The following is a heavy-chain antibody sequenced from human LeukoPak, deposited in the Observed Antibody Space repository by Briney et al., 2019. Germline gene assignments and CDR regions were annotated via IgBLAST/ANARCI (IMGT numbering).Heavy chain of an antibody. J-gene: IGHJ4*02. CDR1: GFTFDDYG. V-gene: IGHV3-20*04. CDR3: ARAMGAILSYYFDY. Sequence: PGGSLTLSCAASGFTFDDYGMSWVRQAPGKGLEWVSGINWNGGSTGYADSVKGRFTISRDNAKNSLYLQMNSLRAEDTALYYCARAMGAILSYYFDYWGQGTLVTVSS. D-gene: IGHD1-26*01. CDR2: INWNGGST.